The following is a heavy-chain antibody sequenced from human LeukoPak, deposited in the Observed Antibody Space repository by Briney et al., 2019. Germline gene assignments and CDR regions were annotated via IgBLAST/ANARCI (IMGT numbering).Heavy chain of an antibody. CDR2: IYYSGST. D-gene: IGHD3-10*01. J-gene: IGHJ6*02. Sequence: PSETLSLTCTVSGGSISSSSYYWGWIRQPPGKGLEWIGSIYYSGSTYYNPSLKSRVTISVDTSKNQFSLKLSSVTAADTAVYYCARAGSGSYFSVYYYYGMDVWGQGTTVTVSS. CDR3: ARAGSGSYFSVYYYYGMDV. CDR1: GGSISSSSYY. V-gene: IGHV4-39*07.